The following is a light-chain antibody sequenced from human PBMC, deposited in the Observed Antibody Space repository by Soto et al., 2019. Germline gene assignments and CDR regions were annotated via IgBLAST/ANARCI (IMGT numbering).Light chain of an antibody. CDR2: LGS. CDR3: VQSLQTPVT. CDR1: QSLLHSNGYNY. J-gene: IGKJ4*01. V-gene: IGKV2-28*01. Sequence: DIVMTQSPLSLPVTPGEAASISCRSTQSLLHSNGYNYLDWYLQKPGQSPQLLIYLGSNRASGVPDRFSGSGSGTDFTLKINKVEAEDVGVYYCVQSLQTPVTFGGGTKVEIK.